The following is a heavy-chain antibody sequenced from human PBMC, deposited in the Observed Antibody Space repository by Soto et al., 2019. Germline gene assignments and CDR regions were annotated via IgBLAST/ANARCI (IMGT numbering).Heavy chain of an antibody. Sequence: ASVKVSCKASGYTFTSYYMHWVRQAPGQGFEWMGIINPSGGSTSYAQKFQGRVTMTRDTSTSTVYMELSSLRSEDTAVYYCARVSYHSSGWYGSRVYYFDYWGQGTLVTISS. D-gene: IGHD6-19*01. CDR2: INPSGGST. V-gene: IGHV1-46*01. CDR1: GYTFTSYY. J-gene: IGHJ4*02. CDR3: ARVSYHSSGWYGSRVYYFDY.